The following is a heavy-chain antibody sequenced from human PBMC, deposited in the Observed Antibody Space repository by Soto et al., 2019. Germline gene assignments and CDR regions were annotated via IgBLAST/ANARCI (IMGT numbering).Heavy chain of an antibody. CDR1: GYRFNSYW. CDR3: ARHEEITIFGVVLVGGMDV. V-gene: IGHV5-51*01. D-gene: IGHD3-3*01. J-gene: IGHJ6*02. CDR2: IYPGDSAT. Sequence: ESLKISCQGSGYRFNSYWIGWVRQMPGKGLEWMGIIYPGDSATRYSPSFQGQVTISADKSISTAYLQWSSLKASDTAMYYCARHEEITIFGVVLVGGMDVWGQGTTVTVSS.